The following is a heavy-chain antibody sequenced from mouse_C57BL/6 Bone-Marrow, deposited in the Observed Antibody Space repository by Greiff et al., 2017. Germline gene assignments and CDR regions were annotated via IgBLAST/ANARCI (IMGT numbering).Heavy chain of an antibody. J-gene: IGHJ4*01. D-gene: IGHD1-1*01. CDR3: ARGGFITTVVADYYAMDY. CDR2: INPNNGGT. Sequence: EVQLQQSGPELVKPGASVKIPCKASGYTFTDYNMDWVKQSHGKSLEWIGDINPNNGGTIYNQKFKGKDTLTVDKSSSTAYMELRSLTSEDTAVYYCARGGFITTVVADYYAMDYWGQGTSVTVSS. V-gene: IGHV1-18*01. CDR1: GYTFTDYN.